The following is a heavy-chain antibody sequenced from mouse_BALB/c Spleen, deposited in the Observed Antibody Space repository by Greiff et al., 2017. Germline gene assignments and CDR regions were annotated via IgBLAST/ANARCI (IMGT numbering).Heavy chain of an antibody. CDR3: TRDYGNYFDY. Sequence: EVKLMESGGGLVKPGGSLKLSCAASGFTFSSYTMSWVRQTPEKRLEWVATISSGGSYTYYPDSVKGRFTISRDNAKNTLYLQMSSLKSEDTAMYYCTRDYGNYFDYWGQGTTLTVSS. D-gene: IGHD2-1*01. CDR2: ISSGGSYT. J-gene: IGHJ2*01. V-gene: IGHV5-6-4*01. CDR1: GFTFSSYT.